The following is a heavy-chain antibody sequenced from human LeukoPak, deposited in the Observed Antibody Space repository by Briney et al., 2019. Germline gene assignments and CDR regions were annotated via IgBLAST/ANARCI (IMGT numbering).Heavy chain of an antibody. Sequence: PSETLSLTCTVSGVSISSYFWSWIRQPPGKGLEWTGYIYHSGSTFYNPSLKSRVSISLDTSKTQFSLKLSSVTAADTAVYYCAREGGTNPGAFDIWGQGTMVTVSS. CDR3: AREGGTNPGAFDI. CDR2: IYHSGST. J-gene: IGHJ3*02. V-gene: IGHV4-59*01. D-gene: IGHD1/OR15-1a*01. CDR1: GVSISSYF.